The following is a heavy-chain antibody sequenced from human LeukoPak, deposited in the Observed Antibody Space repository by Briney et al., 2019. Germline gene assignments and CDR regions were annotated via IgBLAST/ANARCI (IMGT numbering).Heavy chain of an antibody. D-gene: IGHD4-11*01. CDR1: GFTFANHA. V-gene: IGHV3-23*01. Sequence: PGGSLRLSCAASGFTFANHAMSWARQAPGRGLEWVSTISGSAGNADYADSVKGRFTISRDNSHSTLYLQMKSLRAEDTAVYYCAKLTTSWGQGTLVTVSS. CDR3: AKLTTS. J-gene: IGHJ4*02. CDR2: ISGSAGNA.